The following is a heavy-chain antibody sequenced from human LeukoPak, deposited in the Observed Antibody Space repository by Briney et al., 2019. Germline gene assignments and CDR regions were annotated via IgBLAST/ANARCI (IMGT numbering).Heavy chain of an antibody. D-gene: IGHD3-22*01. V-gene: IGHV5-51*01. CDR1: GYGFTTYW. CDR2: IYPGDSET. CDR3: ARHDITGYYQFDY. Sequence: GESLKISCRGYGYGFTTYWIVWVRQMPGKGLEWMGIIYPGDSETRYSPSFQGQVTISADKSFNTAYLQWSSLRASDTAIYYCARHDITGYYQFDYWGQGTLVTVSS. J-gene: IGHJ4*02.